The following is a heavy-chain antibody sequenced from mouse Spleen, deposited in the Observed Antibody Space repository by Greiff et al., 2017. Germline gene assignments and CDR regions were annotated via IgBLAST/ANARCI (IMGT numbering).Heavy chain of an antibody. D-gene: IGHD2-13*01. V-gene: IGHV5-9-3*01. Sequence: EVQLVESGGGLVKRGGSLKLSCAASGFTFSSYAMSWVRQTPEKRLEWVATISSGGGNTYYPDSVKGRFTISRDNAKNTLYLQMSSLKSEDTAMYYCARHLDYYYAMDYWGQGTSVTVSS. J-gene: IGHJ4*01. CDR1: GFTFSSYA. CDR3: ARHLDYYYAMDY. CDR2: ISSGGGNT.